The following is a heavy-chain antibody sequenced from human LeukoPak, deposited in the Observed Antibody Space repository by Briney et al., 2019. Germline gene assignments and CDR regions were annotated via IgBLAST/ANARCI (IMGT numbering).Heavy chain of an antibody. CDR2: ISGSGGST. V-gene: IGHV3-23*01. Sequence: RSGGSLRLSCAASGFTFSSYAMSWVRQAPGKGLEWVSAISGSGGSTYYADSVKGRFTISRDNSKNTLYLQMNSLRAEDTAVYYCAKVSIAAAGRGFIWDYWGQGTLVTVSS. CDR3: AKVSIAAAGRGFIWDY. J-gene: IGHJ4*02. CDR1: GFTFSSYA. D-gene: IGHD6-13*01.